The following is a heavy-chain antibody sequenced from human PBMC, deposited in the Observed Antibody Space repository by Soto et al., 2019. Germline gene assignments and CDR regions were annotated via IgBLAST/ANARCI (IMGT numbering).Heavy chain of an antibody. CDR1: GFTFDDYA. D-gene: IGHD6-19*01. CDR3: AKDVSVAGNAFDM. CDR2: ISWNSGGI. J-gene: IGHJ3*02. Sequence: GGSLRLSCAASGFTFDDYAMHWVRQAPGKGLEWVSGISWNSGGIGYADSVKGRFTISRENAKNSLYLQMNSLRPEDTALYYCAKDVSVAGNAFDMWGQGTMVTVSS. V-gene: IGHV3-9*01.